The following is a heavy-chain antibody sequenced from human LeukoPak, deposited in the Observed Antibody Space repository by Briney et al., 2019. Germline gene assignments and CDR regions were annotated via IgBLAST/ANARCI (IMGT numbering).Heavy chain of an antibody. J-gene: IGHJ4*02. V-gene: IGHV4-59*06. CDR2: IYYSGST. CDR3: ATSEAAGKVDY. D-gene: IGHD6-13*01. Sequence: PSETLSLTCTVSGGSISSYYWSWIRQPPGKGLEWIGYIYYSGSTYYNPSLKSRVTISVDTSKNQFSLKLSSVTAADTAVYYCATSEAAGKVDYWGQGTLVTVSS. CDR1: GGSISSYY.